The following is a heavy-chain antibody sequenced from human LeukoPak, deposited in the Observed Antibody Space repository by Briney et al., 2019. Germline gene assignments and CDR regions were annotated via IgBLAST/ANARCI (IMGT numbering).Heavy chain of an antibody. D-gene: IGHD2-2*03. J-gene: IGHJ5*02. CDR3: ARGGYCSSTSCYLSGNWFDP. CDR1: GYTFTSYY. V-gene: IGHV1-46*01. CDR2: INPSGGST. Sequence: ASVKVSCKASGYTFTSYYMHWVRQAPGQGLEWMGIINPSGGSTSYAQKFQGRVTMTRDMSTSTVYMELSSLRSGDTAVYYCARGGYCSSTSCYLSGNWFDPWGQGTLVTVSS.